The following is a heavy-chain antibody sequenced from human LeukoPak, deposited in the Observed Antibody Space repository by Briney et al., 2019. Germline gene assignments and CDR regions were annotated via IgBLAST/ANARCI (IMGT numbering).Heavy chain of an antibody. CDR1: GDILYSNSVV. CDR2: TYFRSKWFT. J-gene: IGHJ4*02. V-gene: IGHV6-1*01. D-gene: IGHD1-26*01. Sequence: SQTLSLTFAISGDILYSNSVVWNWLRQSPSRRLEWLGRTYFRSKWFTDYAVSVQSRITITPDTSKNQFSLQLNSMTPEDTAIFYCARSVSGSFDYWGQGTLVTVSS. CDR3: ARSVSGSFDY.